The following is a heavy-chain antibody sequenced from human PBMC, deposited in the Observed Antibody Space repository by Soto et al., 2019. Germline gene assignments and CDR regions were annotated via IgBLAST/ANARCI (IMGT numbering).Heavy chain of an antibody. CDR1: GFIFNKYA. CDR2: ISVSGGST. CDR3: AKALGSSTNCFDY. V-gene: IGHV3-23*01. Sequence: PGGSLRLSCAVSGFIFNKYAMSWVRQAPGKGLEWVTAISVSGGSTHYVDSVKGRFTISRDNSKNTLYVQMNSLRADDTAVYYCAKALGSSTNCFDYWGQGTLVTVSS. D-gene: IGHD2-2*01. J-gene: IGHJ4*02.